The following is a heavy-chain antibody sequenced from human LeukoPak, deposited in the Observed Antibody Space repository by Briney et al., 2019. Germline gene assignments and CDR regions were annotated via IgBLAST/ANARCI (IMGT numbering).Heavy chain of an antibody. Sequence: PGGALRLSCAAPGFTLSRHGMHWVRQAPGKGLEWVALIWHDGSKKYYSGSVKGRFTISRDNSKNTLLLQMDSLRAEDTAVYYCARDLDYGDYDFWGQGTLVTVSS. CDR2: IWHDGSKK. CDR3: ARDLDYGDYDF. D-gene: IGHD4-17*01. CDR1: GFTLSRHG. V-gene: IGHV3-33*01. J-gene: IGHJ4*02.